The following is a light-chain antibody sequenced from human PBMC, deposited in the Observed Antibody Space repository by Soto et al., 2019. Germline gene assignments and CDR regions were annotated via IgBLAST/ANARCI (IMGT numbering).Light chain of an antibody. Sequence: EIVLTQSPGTLSLSPGERATLSCRASQSVSSSYLAWYQQKPGQAPRLLIYGASSRATGIPDRFRGSGSGTDFTLTISRLEPDDFAVYYCQQYGSSPQTFGQGTKVEIK. CDR1: QSVSSSY. V-gene: IGKV3-20*01. J-gene: IGKJ1*01. CDR2: GAS. CDR3: QQYGSSPQT.